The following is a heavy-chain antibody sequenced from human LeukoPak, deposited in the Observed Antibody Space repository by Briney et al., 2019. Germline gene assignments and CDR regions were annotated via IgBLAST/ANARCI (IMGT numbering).Heavy chain of an antibody. CDR1: GFTFSRHA. CDR2: INERGDDT. V-gene: IGHV3-23*01. Sequence: GGSLRLSCAASGFTFSRHAMGWVRQAPGKGLEWVSRINERGDDTYYADSVKGRFTISRDNFKDTLFLQMNSLRAEDTAVYYCVRGFVGILHYAMDVWGQGTTVTVSS. J-gene: IGHJ6*02. CDR3: VRGFVGILHYAMDV. D-gene: IGHD2-15*01.